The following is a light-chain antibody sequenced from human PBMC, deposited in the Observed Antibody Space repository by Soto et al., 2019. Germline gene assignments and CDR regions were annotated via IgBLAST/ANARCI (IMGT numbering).Light chain of an antibody. CDR3: QSYDISLSGHVV. V-gene: IGLV1-40*01. J-gene: IGLJ2*01. CDR2: GNS. Sequence: QSVLPQPPSVSGAPGQRVTISCTGSSSNIGAGYDVHWYQQLPGTAPKLLIYGNSNRPSGVPDRFSGSKSGTSASLAITGLQAEDEADYYCQSYDISLSGHVVFGGGTKLTVL. CDR1: SSNIGAGYD.